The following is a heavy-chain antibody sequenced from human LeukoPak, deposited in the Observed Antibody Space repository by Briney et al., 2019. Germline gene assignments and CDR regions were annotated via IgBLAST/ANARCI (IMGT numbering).Heavy chain of an antibody. D-gene: IGHD6-19*01. CDR3: VGSSGWLFDY. Sequence: GGSLRLSCAGTGFTFSNYWMNWVRQAPGKGLERVANIKEDGSRINYVDSAKGRFTISRDNAKNSVYLQMDNLRAEDTAVYYCVGSSGWLFDYWGQGILVAVSS. V-gene: IGHV3-7*01. CDR2: IKEDGSRI. J-gene: IGHJ4*02. CDR1: GFTFSNYW.